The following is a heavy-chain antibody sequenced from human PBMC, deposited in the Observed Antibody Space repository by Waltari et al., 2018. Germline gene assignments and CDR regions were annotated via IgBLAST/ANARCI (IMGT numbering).Heavy chain of an antibody. CDR2: IHPRGSP. J-gene: IGHJ6*03. D-gene: IGHD5-18*01. CDR3: ARRGHSSYYYYYMDV. CDR1: GGTFSNNY. Sequence: QVQLQQWGAGLSKPSETLSLTCAVYGGTFSNNYWSWIRQPPGKGLGLIGEIHPRGSPNSHPSLKSRVTLSGDPSKNQFSLELSSVSAADTAVYYCARRGHSSYYYYYMDVWGKGTTVTVSS. V-gene: IGHV4-34*01.